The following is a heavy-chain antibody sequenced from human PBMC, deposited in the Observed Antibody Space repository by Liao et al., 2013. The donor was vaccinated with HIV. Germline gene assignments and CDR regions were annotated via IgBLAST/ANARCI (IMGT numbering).Heavy chain of an antibody. V-gene: IGHV4-39*07. Sequence: QLQLQESGPGLVKPSETLSLTCTVSGGSISSSRYYWGWIRQPPGKGVEWIGSIYYSGSTYYNPSLKSRVTISIDTSKNQFSLKLSSVTAADTAVYYCAREVGYDFWSGYYNTLNWFDPWGQGTLVTVSS. J-gene: IGHJ5*02. CDR1: GGSISSSRYY. CDR3: AREVGYDFWSGYYNTLNWFDP. D-gene: IGHD3-3*01. CDR2: IYYSGST.